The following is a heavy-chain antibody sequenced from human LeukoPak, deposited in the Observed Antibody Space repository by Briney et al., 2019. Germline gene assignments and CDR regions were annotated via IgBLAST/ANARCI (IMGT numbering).Heavy chain of an antibody. D-gene: IGHD2-2*02. CDR1: GYTSTSYY. CDR3: ASYCSSTSCYKKGFDY. CDR2: INPSGGST. Sequence: ASVKVSCKASGYTSTSYYMHWVRQAPGQGLEWMGIINPSGGSTSYAQKFQGRVTMTRDTSTSTVYMELSSLRSEDTAVYYCASYCSSTSCYKKGFDYWGQGTLVTVSS. J-gene: IGHJ4*02. V-gene: IGHV1-46*01.